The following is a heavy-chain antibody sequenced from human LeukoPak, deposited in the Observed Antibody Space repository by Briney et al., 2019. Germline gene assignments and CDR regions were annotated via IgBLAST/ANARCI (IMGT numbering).Heavy chain of an antibody. Sequence: ASVKVSCKVSGYTLTELSMHWVRQAPGKGLEWMGGFDPEDGETIYAQKFQGRVTMTEDTSTDTAYMELSSLRSEDTAVYYCARSLDYSNTWALDSWGQGTLVTVSS. CDR2: FDPEDGET. CDR3: ARSLDYSNTWALDS. V-gene: IGHV1-24*01. CDR1: GYTLTELS. J-gene: IGHJ4*02. D-gene: IGHD6-13*01.